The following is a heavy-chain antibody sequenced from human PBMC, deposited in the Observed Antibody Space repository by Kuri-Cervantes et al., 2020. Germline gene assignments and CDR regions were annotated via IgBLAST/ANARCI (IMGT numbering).Heavy chain of an antibody. CDR3: ARDAGRQWLAIYYYYYYGMDV. CDR2: MNPNSGNT. V-gene: IGHV1-8*02. Sequence: ASVKVSCKASGYTFTSYDINWVRQATGQGLEWMGWMNPNSGNTGYAQKFQGRVTMTRNTSISTAYMELSSLRSEDTAGYYCARDAGRQWLAIYYYYYYGMDVWGQGTTVTVSS. J-gene: IGHJ6*02. D-gene: IGHD6-19*01. CDR1: GYTFTSYD.